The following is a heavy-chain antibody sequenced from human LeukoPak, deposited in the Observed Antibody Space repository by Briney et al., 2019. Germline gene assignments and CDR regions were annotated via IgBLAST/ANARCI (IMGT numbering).Heavy chain of an antibody. V-gene: IGHV3-23*01. CDR3: AKEAVIAVTAPGCFDY. D-gene: IGHD6-19*01. J-gene: IGHJ4*02. CDR2: ISGSGGSI. CDR1: GFTFSSYA. Sequence: GGSLRLSCAASGFTFSSYAMSWVRQAPGKGLEWVSGISGSGGSIFYTDSVKGRFTISRDTSKNTLYLQMNSLRADDTAVYYCAKEAVIAVTAPGCFDYWGQGTLVTVSS.